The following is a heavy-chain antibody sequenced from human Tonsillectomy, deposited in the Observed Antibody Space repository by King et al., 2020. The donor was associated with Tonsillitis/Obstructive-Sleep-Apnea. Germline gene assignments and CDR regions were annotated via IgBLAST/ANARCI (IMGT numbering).Heavy chain of an antibody. J-gene: IGHJ6*03. CDR3: ARAGSDYYKNYYYYMDV. Sequence: VTLKESGPVLVKPTETVTLTCTVSGFSLRSGRMGVTWIRQPPGEALEWLGDIFSNDETSYSTSLKSRLTISKDTSKSHVVLSMTNMDPVDTATYYCARAGSDYYKNYYYYMDVWGKGTTVTVSS. CDR1: GFSLRSGRMG. D-gene: IGHD3-3*01. CDR2: IFSNDET. V-gene: IGHV2-26*01.